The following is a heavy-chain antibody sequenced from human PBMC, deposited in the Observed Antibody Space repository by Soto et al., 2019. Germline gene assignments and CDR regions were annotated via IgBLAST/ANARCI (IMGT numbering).Heavy chain of an antibody. CDR2: TYYRSKWIH. CDR3: AGVVWFRGMDV. J-gene: IGHJ6*02. CDR1: GDSVSSSSAA. V-gene: IGHV6-1*01. D-gene: IGHD3-16*01. Sequence: SQTLSLTCAISGDSVSSSSAASNWIRQSPSRGLEWLGRTYYRSKWIHEYAVSMESRISINPDTSKNQLSLQLYSVTPEDTAVYYCAGVVWFRGMDVWGQGTPVTVSS.